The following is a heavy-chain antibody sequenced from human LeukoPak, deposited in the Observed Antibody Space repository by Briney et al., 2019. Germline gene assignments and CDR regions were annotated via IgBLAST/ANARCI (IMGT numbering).Heavy chain of an antibody. D-gene: IGHD2-2*01. CDR3: ARSLSGQLLLYYFDY. CDR2: IYHSGST. J-gene: IGHJ4*02. Sequence: SETLSLTCTVSGYSISSGYYWGWIRQPPGKGLEWIGSIYHSGSTYYNPSLKSRVTISVDTSKNQFSLKLSSVTAADTAVYYCARSLSGQLLLYYFDYWGQGTLVTVSS. CDR1: GYSISSGYY. V-gene: IGHV4-38-2*02.